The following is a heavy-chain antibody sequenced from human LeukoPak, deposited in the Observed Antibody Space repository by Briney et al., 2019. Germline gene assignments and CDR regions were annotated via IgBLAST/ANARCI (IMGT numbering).Heavy chain of an antibody. CDR1: GGSISSGGYY. CDR2: IYTSGST. CDR3: ARGVVPAAMPSYYYYGMDV. Sequence: SETLSLTCTVSGGSISSGGYYWSWIRQPAGKGLEWIGRIYTSGSTNYNPSLKSRVTMSVDTSKNQFSLKLSSVTAADTAVYYCARGVVPAAMPSYYYYGMDVWGQGTTVTVSS. V-gene: IGHV4-61*02. D-gene: IGHD2-2*01. J-gene: IGHJ6*02.